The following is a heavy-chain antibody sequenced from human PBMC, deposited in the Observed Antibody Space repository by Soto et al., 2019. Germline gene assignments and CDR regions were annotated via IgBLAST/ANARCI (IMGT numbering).Heavy chain of an antibody. CDR1: GDAFTSYG. Sequence: GASVKVCCKACGDAFTSYGSSWVRQSPGQGLEWMGWISAYNGNTNYAQKLQGRVTMTTDTSTSTAYMELRSLRSDDTAVYYCARYKEWGSYYYYGMDVSGQRPTVT. V-gene: IGHV1-18*01. J-gene: IGHJ6*02. D-gene: IGHD3-3*01. CDR3: ARYKEWGSYYYYGMDV. CDR2: ISAYNGNT.